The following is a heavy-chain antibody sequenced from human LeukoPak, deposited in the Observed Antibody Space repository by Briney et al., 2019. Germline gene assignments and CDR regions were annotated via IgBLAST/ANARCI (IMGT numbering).Heavy chain of an antibody. V-gene: IGHV1-8*01. D-gene: IGHD3-3*01. CDR3: ARGLPDFWSGYYTGDDY. Sequence: GASVKVSCKASVYTFTIYDINWVRQATGQGREWMGWMNPNSGNTGYAQKFQGRVTMTRNTSISTAYMELSSLRCEDTAVYYCARGLPDFWSGYYTGDDYWGQGTLVTVSS. J-gene: IGHJ4*02. CDR1: VYTFTIYD. CDR2: MNPNSGNT.